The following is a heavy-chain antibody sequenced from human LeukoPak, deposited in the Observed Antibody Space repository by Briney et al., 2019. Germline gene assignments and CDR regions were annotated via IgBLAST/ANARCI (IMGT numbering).Heavy chain of an antibody. J-gene: IGHJ4*02. CDR3: ARPRYCTNGVCYTRSFDY. V-gene: IGHV1-69*02. D-gene: IGHD2-8*01. Sequence: SVKVSCKASGYTFTGYYMHWVRQAPGQGLEWMGRIIPILGIANYAQKFQGRVTITADKSTSTAYMELSSLRSEDTAVYYCARPRYCTNGVCYTRSFDYWGQGTLVTVSS. CDR2: IIPILGIA. CDR1: GYTFTGYY.